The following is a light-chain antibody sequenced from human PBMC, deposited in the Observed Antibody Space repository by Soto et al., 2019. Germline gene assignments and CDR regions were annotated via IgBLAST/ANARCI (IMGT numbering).Light chain of an antibody. CDR1: QSVSSNY. CDR3: QQYYSSQVT. V-gene: IGKV3-20*01. CDR2: GAS. J-gene: IGKJ3*01. Sequence: DIVLTQSPSTLSLSAGERATLSCRASQSVSSNYLAWYQQKPGQAPSLLISGASSWATGLPARFSGSGSGTDFTLTISSLEPEDFAAYYCQQYYSSQVTFGQGTKVDIK.